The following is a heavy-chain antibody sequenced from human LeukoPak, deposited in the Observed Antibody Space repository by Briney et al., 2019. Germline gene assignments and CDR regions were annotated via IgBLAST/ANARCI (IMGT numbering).Heavy chain of an antibody. CDR3: ARDLQLNQPLNWFDP. Sequence: GGSLRLSCAASGFTFDDYAVHWVRQAPGKGLEWVSGISWNSGSIGYADSVKGRFTISRDNAKNSLYLQMNSLRAEDTAVYYCARDLQLNQPLNWFDPWGQGTLVTVSS. D-gene: IGHD1-1*01. CDR2: ISWNSGSI. CDR1: GFTFDDYA. V-gene: IGHV3-9*01. J-gene: IGHJ5*02.